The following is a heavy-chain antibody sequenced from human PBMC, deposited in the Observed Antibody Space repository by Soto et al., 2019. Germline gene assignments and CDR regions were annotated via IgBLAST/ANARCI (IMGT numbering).Heavy chain of an antibody. CDR3: ARGRGLDAFDI. Sequence: SETLSLTCAVYGGSFSGYYWSWIRQPPGKGLEWIGEINHSGSTNYNPSLKSRVTISVDTSKNQFSLKLSSVTAADTAVYYCARGRGLDAFDIWGQGTLVTVSS. CDR2: INHSGST. J-gene: IGHJ3*02. D-gene: IGHD3-10*01. V-gene: IGHV4-34*01. CDR1: GGSFSGYY.